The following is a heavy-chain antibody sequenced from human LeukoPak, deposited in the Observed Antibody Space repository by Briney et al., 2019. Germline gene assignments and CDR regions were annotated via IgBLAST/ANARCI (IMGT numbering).Heavy chain of an antibody. J-gene: IGHJ3*02. CDR2: INPNSGGT. CDR3: ATDDWTGTTRVGAFDI. Sequence: GASVKVSCKASGYTFTGYYMHWVRQAPGQGLEWMGWINPNSGGTNYAQKFQGRVTMTRDTSISTAYMELSRLRSDDTAVYYCATDDWTGTTRVGAFDIWGQGTMVTVSS. CDR1: GYTFTGYY. D-gene: IGHD1-7*01. V-gene: IGHV1-2*02.